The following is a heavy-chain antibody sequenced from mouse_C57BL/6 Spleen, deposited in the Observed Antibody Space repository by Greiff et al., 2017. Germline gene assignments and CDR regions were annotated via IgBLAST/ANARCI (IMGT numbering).Heavy chain of an antibody. CDR2: IYPGSGST. V-gene: IGHV1-55*01. J-gene: IGHJ2*01. Sequence: QVQLQQSGAELVKPGASVKMSCKASGYTFTSYWITWVKQRPGQGLEWIGDIYPGSGSTNYNEKFKSKATLTVDTSSSTAYMQLSSLTSEDSAVYYCARGLRLRDYFDYWGQGTTLTVSS. D-gene: IGHD3-2*02. CDR1: GYTFTSYW. CDR3: ARGLRLRDYFDY.